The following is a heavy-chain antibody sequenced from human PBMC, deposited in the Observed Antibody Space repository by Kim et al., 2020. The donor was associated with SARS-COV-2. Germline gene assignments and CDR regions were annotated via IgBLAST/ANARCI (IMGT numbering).Heavy chain of an antibody. J-gene: IGHJ3*02. D-gene: IGHD2-15*01. CDR2: IYYSGST. Sequence: SETLSLTCTASGGSISSSSYYWGWIRQPPGKGLEWIGSIYYSGSTYYNPSLKSRVTISVDTSKNQFSLKLSSVTAADTAVYYCARWDCSGGSCTDAFDIWGQGTMVTVSS. V-gene: IGHV4-39*01. CDR3: ARWDCSGGSCTDAFDI. CDR1: GGSISSSSYY.